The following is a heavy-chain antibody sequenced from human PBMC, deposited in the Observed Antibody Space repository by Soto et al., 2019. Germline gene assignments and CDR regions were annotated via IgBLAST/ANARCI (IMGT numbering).Heavy chain of an antibody. CDR3: ARDGGNYYYYYGMDV. V-gene: IGHV1-18*01. Sequence: ASVKVSCKASGYTFTSYGISWVRQAPGQGLEWMGWISAYNGNTNYAQKLQGRVTMTTGTSTSTAYMDLRSLRSDDTAVYYCARDGGNYYYYYGMDVWGQGTTVTVSS. CDR2: ISAYNGNT. CDR1: GYTFTSYG. J-gene: IGHJ6*02. D-gene: IGHD1-26*01.